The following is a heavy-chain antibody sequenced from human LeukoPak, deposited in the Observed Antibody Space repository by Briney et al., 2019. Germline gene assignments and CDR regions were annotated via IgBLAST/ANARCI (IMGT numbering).Heavy chain of an antibody. CDR1: GSTFRNHG. CDR3: ARDIASVRMDV. V-gene: IGHV3-33*01. Sequence: GGSLRLSCAASGSTFRNHGMHWVRQAPGQGLEWVAVIWYDGSNQYYADSVKGRFTISRDNSRNMLYLQVSSLRAEDTAVYYCARDIASVRMDVWGQGTTVIVSS. D-gene: IGHD2-21*01. J-gene: IGHJ6*02. CDR2: IWYDGSNQ.